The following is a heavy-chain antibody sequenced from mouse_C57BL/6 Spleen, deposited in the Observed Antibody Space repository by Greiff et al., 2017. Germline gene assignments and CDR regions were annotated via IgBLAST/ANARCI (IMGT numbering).Heavy chain of an antibody. Sequence: VHVKQSGPELVKPGASVKISCKASGYTFTDYYMNWVKQSHGKSLEWIGDINPNNGGTSYNQKFKGKATLTVDKSSSTAYMELRSLTSEDSAVYYCARFPYGNYVAYWGQGTLVTVSA. CDR2: INPNNGGT. V-gene: IGHV1-26*01. J-gene: IGHJ3*01. D-gene: IGHD2-1*01. CDR3: ARFPYGNYVAY. CDR1: GYTFTDYY.